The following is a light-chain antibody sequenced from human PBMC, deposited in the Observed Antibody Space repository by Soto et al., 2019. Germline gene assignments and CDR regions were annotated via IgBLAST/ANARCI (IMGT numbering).Light chain of an antibody. V-gene: IGLV2-8*01. CDR1: SSDVGGYHY. Sequence: QSVLTQPPSASGSPGQSVTISCTGTSSDVGGYHYVSWYQQHPDKAPKLMIYEVSKRPSGVPDRFSGSKSGNTASLTVSGLQAEDEDDYYCSSYAGSNNRVFGGGTKLTVL. CDR3: SSYAGSNNRV. CDR2: EVS. J-gene: IGLJ2*01.